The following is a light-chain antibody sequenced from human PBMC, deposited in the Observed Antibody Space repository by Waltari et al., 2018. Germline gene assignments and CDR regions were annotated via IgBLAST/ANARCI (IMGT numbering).Light chain of an antibody. CDR2: YDR. V-gene: IGLV3-21*04. J-gene: IGLJ2*01. Sequence: SYVVTQSPSVSVAPGDTARITCGGDNIGSKSVHWYQQRPGQAPVRVISYDRERPSGIPERFSGSNSGNTATLTISWVEADDEADYYCLVWHSTTDHHGVFGGGTKLTVL. CDR1: NIGSKS. CDR3: LVWHSTTDHHGV.